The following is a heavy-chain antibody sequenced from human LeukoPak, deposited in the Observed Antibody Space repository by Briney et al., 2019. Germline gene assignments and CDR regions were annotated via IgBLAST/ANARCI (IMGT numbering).Heavy chain of an antibody. V-gene: IGHV3-48*01. D-gene: IGHD3-3*01. Sequence: AGGSLRLSCAASGFTFSSYSMNWVRQAPGKGLEWVAGISDSGGSTFYADSVKGRFTISRDNAKNSLYLQMNSLRAEDTAVYYCARDYLLGWSGFRTNIWGQGTMVTVSS. CDR3: ARDYLLGWSGFRTNI. CDR1: GFTFSSYS. CDR2: ISDSGGST. J-gene: IGHJ3*02.